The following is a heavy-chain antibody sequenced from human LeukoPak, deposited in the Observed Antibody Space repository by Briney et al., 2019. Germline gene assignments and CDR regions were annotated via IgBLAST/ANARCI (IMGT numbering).Heavy chain of an antibody. CDR3: ASEGGSWGQYDY. CDR2: IIPIFGTA. D-gene: IGHD6-13*01. J-gene: IGHJ4*02. V-gene: IGHV1-69*05. Sequence: SSEKVSCKASGCTFSSYAISWVRQAPGQGLEWMGGIIPIFGTANYAQKFQGRVTITTDESTSTAYMELSSLRSEDTAVYYCASEGGSWGQYDYCGQGTLVTVSS. CDR1: GCTFSSYA.